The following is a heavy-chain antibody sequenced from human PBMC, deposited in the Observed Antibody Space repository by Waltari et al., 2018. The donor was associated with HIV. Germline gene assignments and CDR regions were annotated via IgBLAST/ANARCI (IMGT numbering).Heavy chain of an antibody. J-gene: IGHJ4*01. D-gene: IGHD4-17*01. Sequence: EVQLVESGGDLVQPGRSLRLSCAASGFAFADYGLDWVRQAPGKGLEWVSGISWNSGTIVYADSVKGRFSISRDNAKNSLYLQMNSLRVEDTALYYCAKRGTFGDYVAPLNYWGHGTLVTVSS. CDR1: GFAFADYG. CDR3: AKRGTFGDYVAPLNY. CDR2: ISWNSGTI. V-gene: IGHV3-9*01.